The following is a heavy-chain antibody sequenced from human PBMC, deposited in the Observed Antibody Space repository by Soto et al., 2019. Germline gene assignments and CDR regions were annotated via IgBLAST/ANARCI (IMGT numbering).Heavy chain of an antibody. Sequence: PSETLSLTCAVYGGSFSGYYWSWIRQPPGKGLEWIGEINHSGSTNYNPSLKSRVTISVDTSKNQFSPKLSSVTAADTAVYYCARYTTYSSSWYDYWGQGTLVTVSS. CDR3: ARYTTYSSSWYDY. CDR1: GGSFSGYY. D-gene: IGHD6-13*01. V-gene: IGHV4-34*01. J-gene: IGHJ4*02. CDR2: INHSGST.